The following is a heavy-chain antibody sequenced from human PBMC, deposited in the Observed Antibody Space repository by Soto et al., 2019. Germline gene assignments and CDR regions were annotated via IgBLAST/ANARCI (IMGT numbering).Heavy chain of an antibody. CDR3: ARDGYDGSGSPYPAY. Sequence: PSETLSLTCSVSGGSMSEYFWSWIRHSPERGLEWIGYVYYLGSTDYNPSLKGRVTISVDTSKRQFSLRLSSVTAADAAIYYCARDGYDGSGSPYPAYWGPGTQVTVSS. CDR1: GGSMSEYF. D-gene: IGHD3-10*01. J-gene: IGHJ4*02. CDR2: VYYLGST. V-gene: IGHV4-59*01.